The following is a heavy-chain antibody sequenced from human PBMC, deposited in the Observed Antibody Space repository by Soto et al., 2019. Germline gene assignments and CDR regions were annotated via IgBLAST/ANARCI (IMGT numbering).Heavy chain of an antibody. CDR1: DVSLGGIYHY. V-gene: IGHV4-39*01. CDR3: ALYQRGYSGGSQFHP. CDR2: IDLGGTK. J-gene: IGHJ5*02. D-gene: IGHD5-12*01. Sequence: SETRSHTCPVSDVSLGGIYHYWVWILPTPGKGLEWIGNIDLGGTKYYSPSLKSRLTLSLDTSKKLLSLELASVTATDTAVYYCALYQRGYSGGSQFHPWGQGIRVTVSS.